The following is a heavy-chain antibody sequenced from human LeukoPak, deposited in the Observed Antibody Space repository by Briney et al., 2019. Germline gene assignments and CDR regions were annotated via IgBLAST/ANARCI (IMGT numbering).Heavy chain of an antibody. D-gene: IGHD3-22*01. V-gene: IGHV1-69*05. Sequence: SVKVSCKASGYTFTSYGISWVRQAPGQGLEWMGGIIPIFGTANYAQKFQGRVTITTDESTSTAYMELSSLRSEDTAVYYCARGVTYYDSSGTLGYWGQGTLVTVSS. CDR1: GYTFTSYG. CDR3: ARGVTYYDSSGTLGY. CDR2: IIPIFGTA. J-gene: IGHJ4*02.